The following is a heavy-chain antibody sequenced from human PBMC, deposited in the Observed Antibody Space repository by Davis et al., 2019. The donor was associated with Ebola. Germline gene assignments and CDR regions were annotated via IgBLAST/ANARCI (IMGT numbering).Heavy chain of an antibody. CDR3: ARGTYGYRRGWGDY. J-gene: IGHJ4*02. V-gene: IGHV4-59*01. CDR1: GGPISSYY. CDR2: VYNSERT. Sequence: PGGSLRLSCTVSGGPISSYYWSWIRQPPGKGLEWIGHVYNSERTNYNPSLKSRVTISVDTSKSHFSLKVSSVTAADTAVYYCARGTYGYRRGWGDYWGQGSLVTVSS. D-gene: IGHD6-19*01.